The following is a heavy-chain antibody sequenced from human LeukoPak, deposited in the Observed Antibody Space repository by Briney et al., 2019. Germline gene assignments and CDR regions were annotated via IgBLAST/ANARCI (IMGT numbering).Heavy chain of an antibody. CDR3: ATNVPGTTYFDP. CDR1: GDSFSGYY. CDR2: ISHSGST. J-gene: IGHJ4*02. D-gene: IGHD1-14*01. V-gene: IGHV4-34*01. Sequence: SETLSLTCAVYGDSFSGYYWTWIRQPPGKGLEWIGEISHSGSTNYNPSLKSRVTISVDTSKNQFSLNLTSVTAADTAIYYCATNVPGTTYFDPWGQGTLVTVSS.